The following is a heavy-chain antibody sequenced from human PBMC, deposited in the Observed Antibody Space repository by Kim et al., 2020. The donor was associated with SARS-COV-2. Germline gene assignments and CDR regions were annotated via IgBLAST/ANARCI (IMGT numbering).Heavy chain of an antibody. CDR2: INPSGGST. D-gene: IGHD2-15*01. CDR1: GYTFTSYY. J-gene: IGHJ5*02. Sequence: ASVKVSCKASGYTFTSYYMHWVRQAPGQGLEWMGIINPSGGSTSYAQKFQGRVTMTRDTSTSTVYMELSSLRSEDTAVYYCARAGAPSEVVVAAMANWFDPWGQGTLVTVSS. CDR3: ARAGAPSEVVVAAMANWFDP. V-gene: IGHV1-46*01.